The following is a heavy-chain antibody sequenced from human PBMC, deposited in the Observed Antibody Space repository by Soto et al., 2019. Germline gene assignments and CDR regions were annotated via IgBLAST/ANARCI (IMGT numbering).Heavy chain of an antibody. V-gene: IGHV3-21*01. CDR1: GFTFSAYS. D-gene: IGHD6-19*01. J-gene: IGHJ4*02. Sequence: VGSLRLSCAASGFTFSAYSMTWVRQAPGKGLEWVSSMSSSGTFIDYADSVKGRFTISRDNAKNSLYLQMNGLRAEDTAVYYCARDNYRQWPASGYWGQGTLVTVSS. CDR3: ARDNYRQWPASGY. CDR2: MSSSGTFI.